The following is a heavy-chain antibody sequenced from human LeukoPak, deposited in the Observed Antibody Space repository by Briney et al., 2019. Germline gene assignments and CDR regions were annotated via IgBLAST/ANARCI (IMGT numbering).Heavy chain of an antibody. CDR1: GFAFSSHG. Sequence: GGSLRLSCAASGFAFSSHGMNWVRQAPGKGLEWVSGISPSGGITYYTDSVKGRFTISRDNSKNTVSLQMNSLRAEDTAVYYCAKKFRGGYGIDYWGQGTLVTVSS. V-gene: IGHV3-23*01. D-gene: IGHD5-12*01. J-gene: IGHJ4*02. CDR3: AKKFRGGYGIDY. CDR2: ISPSGGIT.